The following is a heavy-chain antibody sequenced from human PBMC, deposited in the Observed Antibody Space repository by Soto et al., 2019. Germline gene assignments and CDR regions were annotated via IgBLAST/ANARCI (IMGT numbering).Heavy chain of an antibody. CDR3: ARIYGDFGHDAFDI. J-gene: IGHJ3*02. CDR2: IYSGGST. CDR1: GFTVSSNY. Sequence: GGSLRLSCAASGFTVSSNYMSWVRQAPGKGLEWVSVIYSGGSTYYADSVKGRFTISRHNSKNTLYLQMNSLRAEDTAVYYCARIYGDFGHDAFDIWGQGTMVTVSS. V-gene: IGHV3-53*04. D-gene: IGHD4-17*01.